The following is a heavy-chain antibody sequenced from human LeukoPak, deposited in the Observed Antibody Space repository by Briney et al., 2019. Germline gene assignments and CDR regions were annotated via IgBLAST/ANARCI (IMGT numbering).Heavy chain of an antibody. CDR2: INHSGST. CDR1: GGSFSGYY. V-gene: IGHV4-34*01. J-gene: IGHJ4*02. D-gene: IGHD3-10*01. CDR3: ARSQDGSGSYYL. Sequence: SETLSLTCAVYGGSFSGYYWSWIRQPPGKGLEWIGEINHSGSTNYNPSLKSRVTISVDTSKNQFSLKLSSVTAADTAVYYCARSQDGSGSYYLWGQGTLVTVSS.